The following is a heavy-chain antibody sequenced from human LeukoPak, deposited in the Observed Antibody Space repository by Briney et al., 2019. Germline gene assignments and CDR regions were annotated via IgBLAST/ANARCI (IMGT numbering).Heavy chain of an antibody. CDR1: GFTFSSYA. CDR3: ANYGGTYWYYFDY. V-gene: IGHV3-23*01. Sequence: PGGSLRLSCTTSGFTFSSYAMSWVRQAPGKGLEWVSTISGSGGNTYYADSVKGRFTIPRDNSKNTLYLQMNSLRADDTAAYYCANYGGTYWYYFDYWGQGTLVIVSS. J-gene: IGHJ4*02. D-gene: IGHD1-26*01. CDR2: ISGSGGNT.